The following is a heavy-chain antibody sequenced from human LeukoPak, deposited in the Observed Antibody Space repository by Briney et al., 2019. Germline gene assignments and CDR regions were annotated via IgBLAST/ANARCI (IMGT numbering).Heavy chain of an antibody. CDR3: ARGSRDGYNLRELDY. CDR2: INHSGST. J-gene: IGHJ4*02. V-gene: IGHV4-34*01. CDR1: GGSFSGYY. D-gene: IGHD5-24*01. Sequence: SETLSLTCAVYGGSFSGYYWSWIRQPPGKGLEWIGEINHSGSTNYNPSLKSRVTISVDTSKNQFSLKLSSVTAADTAVYYCARGSRDGYNLRELDYWGQGTLATVSS.